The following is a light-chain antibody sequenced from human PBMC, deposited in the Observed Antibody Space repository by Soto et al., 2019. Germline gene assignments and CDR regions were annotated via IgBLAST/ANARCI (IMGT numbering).Light chain of an antibody. CDR1: QTISSTF. Sequence: EIVLTQSPGTLSLSPGERATLSCRASQTISSTFLAWYRQRPGQAPRLLIYGASSRATGIPDRFSASGSGTDFTLTISRLEPEDFAVYYCQQFGLSPTFGGGTKVDI. V-gene: IGKV3-20*01. CDR3: QQFGLSPT. CDR2: GAS. J-gene: IGKJ4*01.